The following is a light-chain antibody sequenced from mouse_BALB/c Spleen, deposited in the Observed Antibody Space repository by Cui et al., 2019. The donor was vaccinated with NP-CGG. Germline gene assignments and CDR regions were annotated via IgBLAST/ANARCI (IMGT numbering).Light chain of an antibody. Sequence: VVTQESALTTPPGETVTLTCRSSTGAVTTSNYANWVQEKPDHLFTGLIGGTNNRVPGVPARFSGSLIGDKAVLTITGAQTEDEAIYFCALWYSNHWVFGGGTKLTVL. CDR1: TGAVTTSNY. CDR2: GTN. V-gene: IGLV1*01. J-gene: IGLJ1*01. CDR3: ALWYSNHWV.